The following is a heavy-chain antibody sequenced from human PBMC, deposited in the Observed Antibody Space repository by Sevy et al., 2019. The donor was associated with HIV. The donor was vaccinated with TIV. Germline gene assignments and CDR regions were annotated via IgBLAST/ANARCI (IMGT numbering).Heavy chain of an antibody. V-gene: IGHV1-46*01. CDR2: INPSGGST. CDR3: ARGSGGYSGWFDP. J-gene: IGHJ5*02. CDR1: GDTFRKYV. Sequence: ASVKVSCKASGDTFRKYVISWVRQAPGQGLEWMGMINPSGGSTSSAQKFQGRVTMTRDTSTSTVYMELSSLRSEDTAVYYCARGSGGYSGWFDPWGQGTLVTVSS. D-gene: IGHD2-21*02.